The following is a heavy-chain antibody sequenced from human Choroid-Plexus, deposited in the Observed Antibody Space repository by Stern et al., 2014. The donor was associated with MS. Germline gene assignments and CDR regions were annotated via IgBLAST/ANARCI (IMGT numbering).Heavy chain of an antibody. CDR1: GFTFSTYW. V-gene: IGHV3-74*02. CDR3: ARGVMVAATYAYDI. Sequence: EVQLVESGGGLVQPGGSLRLSCAASGFTFSTYWMPWVRQVPGKGLEWVSRINSDESSTTYADSVKGRFSISRDNDKNTLYLQMNSLRAEDTAVYYCARGVMVAATYAYDIWGQGTMVTISS. J-gene: IGHJ3*02. D-gene: IGHD2-15*01. CDR2: INSDESST.